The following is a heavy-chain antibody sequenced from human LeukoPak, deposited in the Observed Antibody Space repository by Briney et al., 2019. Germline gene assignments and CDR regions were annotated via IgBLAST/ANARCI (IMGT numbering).Heavy chain of an antibody. CDR1: GFTVSDYY. V-gene: IGHV3-11*01. D-gene: IGHD4-17*01. Sequence: GGSLRLSCAASGFTVSDYYMSWIRQAPGKGLEWVSYISSSGSTIYYADSVKGRFTISRDNAKNSLYLQMNSLRAEDTAVYYCARGADDYGEGDDWFDPWGQGTLVTVSS. CDR3: ARGADDYGEGDDWFDP. J-gene: IGHJ5*02. CDR2: ISSSGSTI.